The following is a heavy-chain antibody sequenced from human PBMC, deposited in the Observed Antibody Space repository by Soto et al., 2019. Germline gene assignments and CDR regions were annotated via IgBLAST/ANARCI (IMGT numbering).Heavy chain of an antibody. CDR1: GGSISSYY. CDR3: ARFRRTEAAFDI. J-gene: IGHJ3*02. V-gene: IGHV4-59*01. CDR2: IYYSGST. Sequence: QVQLQESGSGLVKPSETLSLTCTVSGGSISSYYWSWIRQPPGKGLEWIGYIYYSGSTNYNPSLKSRVTISVDTSKNQFSLKLSSVTAADTAVYYCARFRRTEAAFDIWGQGTMVTVSS.